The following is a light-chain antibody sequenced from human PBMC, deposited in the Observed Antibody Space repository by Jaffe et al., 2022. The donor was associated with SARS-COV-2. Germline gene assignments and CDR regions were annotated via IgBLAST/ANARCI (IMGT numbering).Light chain of an antibody. J-gene: IGKJ2*01. CDR1: QNVFYSPKNKNY. CDR3: HQYYTTPPT. CDR2: WAS. Sequence: DIVMTQSPDSLAVSLGERATINCKSSQNVFYSPKNKNYLAWYQQKPGQPPNLLIYWASTRESGVPDRFSGSGSGTDFTLTISSLQAEDVAVYYCHQYYTTPPTFGQGTKLEIK. V-gene: IGKV4-1*01.